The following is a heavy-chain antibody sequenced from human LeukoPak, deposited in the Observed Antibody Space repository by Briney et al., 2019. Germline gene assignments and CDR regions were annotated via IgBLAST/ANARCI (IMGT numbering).Heavy chain of an antibody. V-gene: IGHV1-2*02. Sequence: ASVKVSCKASGYTFINYYIHWLRQAPGQGLEWMGWINPNSGGTNYAQKFQGRVTMTRDTSISTAYMELSRLKSDDTAVYFCARDHRAPYYYDSGGYYLRGYFDSWGQGTVLTVSS. CDR2: INPNSGGT. CDR3: ARDHRAPYYYDSGGYYLRGYFDS. J-gene: IGHJ4*02. D-gene: IGHD3-22*01. CDR1: GYTFINYY.